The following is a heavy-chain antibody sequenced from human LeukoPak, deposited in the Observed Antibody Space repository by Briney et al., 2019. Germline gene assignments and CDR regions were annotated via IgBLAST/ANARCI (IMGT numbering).Heavy chain of an antibody. CDR3: TTEVRTDAFDI. D-gene: IGHD2-21*01. Sequence: PGRSLRLSCAASGFTFSSYGMHWVRQAPGKGLEWVAVISYDGSNKYYADSVKGRFTISRDNSKNTLYLQMNSLKIEDTAVYYCTTEVRTDAFDIWGQGTMVTVSS. CDR2: ISYDGSNK. CDR1: GFTFSSYG. V-gene: IGHV3-30*03. J-gene: IGHJ3*02.